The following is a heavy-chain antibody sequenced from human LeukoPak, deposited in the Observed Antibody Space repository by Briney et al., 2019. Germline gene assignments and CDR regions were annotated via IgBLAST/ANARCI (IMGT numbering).Heavy chain of an antibody. CDR1: GGSISSYY. CDR3: ARDPTYGILDY. CDR2: IYTSGST. D-gene: IGHD4-17*01. V-gene: IGHV4-4*07. Sequence: SETLSLTCTVSGGSISSYYWSWIRQPAGKGLEWIGRIYTSGSTNYNPSLKSRVTMSVDTSKNQFALKLSSVTAADTAVYYCARDPTYGILDYWGQRTLVTVSS. J-gene: IGHJ4*02.